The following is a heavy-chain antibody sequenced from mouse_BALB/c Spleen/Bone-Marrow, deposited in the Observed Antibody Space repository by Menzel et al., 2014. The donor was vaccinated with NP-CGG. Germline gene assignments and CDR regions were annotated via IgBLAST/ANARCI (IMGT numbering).Heavy chain of an antibody. CDR2: IYPGDGDT. CDR1: GYAFSSYW. J-gene: IGHJ2*01. V-gene: IGHV1-80*01. CDR3: ARSGYGSNYDY. D-gene: IGHD1-1*01. Sequence: VKLQESGAELVRPGSSVKISCKASGYAFSSYWMIWVKQRPGQGLEWIGRIYPGDGDTNYNGKFKGKATLTVDKSSSTAYMQLSSLTSEDSAVYFCARSGYGSNYDYWGQGTTLTVSS.